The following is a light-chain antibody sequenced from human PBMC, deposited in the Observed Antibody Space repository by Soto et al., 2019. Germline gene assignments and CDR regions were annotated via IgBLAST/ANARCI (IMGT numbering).Light chain of an antibody. Sequence: QSALTQPPSASGSPGQSVTISCTGTSSDIGGYNYVSWYQQHSGKAPKLIIYEVSKRPSGVPDRFSGSKSGNTASLTVSGLQAEDEADYYCTSYAGSNNLVFAGGTQLTVL. CDR2: EVS. J-gene: IGLJ3*02. V-gene: IGLV2-8*01. CDR1: SSDIGGYNY. CDR3: TSYAGSNNLV.